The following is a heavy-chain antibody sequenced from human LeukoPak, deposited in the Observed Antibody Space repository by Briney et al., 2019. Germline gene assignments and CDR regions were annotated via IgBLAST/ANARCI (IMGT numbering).Heavy chain of an antibody. J-gene: IGHJ4*02. D-gene: IGHD4-17*01. CDR2: ISYDGNNK. CDR1: GFIFSNYG. V-gene: IGHV3-30*03. Sequence: PGGSLRLSCVASGFIFSNYGIHWVRQAPGKGLEWVAAISYDGNNKFYADSVKGRFTISRDNSKNTLYLQMNSLRAEDTAVYYCARDHPTVTTGWDYWGQGTLVTVSS. CDR3: ARDHPTVTTGWDY.